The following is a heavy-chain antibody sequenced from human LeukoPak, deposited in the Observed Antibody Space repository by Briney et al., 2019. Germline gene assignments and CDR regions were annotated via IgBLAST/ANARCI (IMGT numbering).Heavy chain of an antibody. Sequence: ASVKVSCKASGYTFTSYDINWVRQATGQGLEWMGWMNPNSGNTNYAQKFQGRVTMTRDTSISTAYMELSRLRSDDTAVYYCAREDTDVDTAMVTSPSFDYWGQGTLVTVSS. CDR2: MNPNSGNT. J-gene: IGHJ4*02. CDR3: AREDTDVDTAMVTSPSFDY. CDR1: GYTFTSYD. D-gene: IGHD5-18*01. V-gene: IGHV1-2*02.